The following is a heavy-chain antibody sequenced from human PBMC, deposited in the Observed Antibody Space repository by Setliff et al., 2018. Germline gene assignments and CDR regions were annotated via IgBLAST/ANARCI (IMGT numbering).Heavy chain of an antibody. CDR2: IYTNGGT. V-gene: IGHV4-61*09. D-gene: IGHD3-3*01. J-gene: IGHJ4*02. Sequence: PSETLSLTCSVSGASISSGNDFWNWIRQPAGKGLEWIGNIYTNGGTDYSPSLRSRVTISVDTSKKKFSLKLSSVTAADTAVYYCARTPDGFLGDGYNLNTLGYFDSWGQGTLVTVSS. CDR1: GASISSGNDF. CDR3: ARTPDGFLGDGYNLNTLGYFDS.